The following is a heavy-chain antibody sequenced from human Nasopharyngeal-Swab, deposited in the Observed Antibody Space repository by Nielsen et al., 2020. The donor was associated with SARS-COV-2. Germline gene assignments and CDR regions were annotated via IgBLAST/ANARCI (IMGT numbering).Heavy chain of an antibody. CDR2: IYYSGST. CDR1: GGSISSYY. V-gene: IGHV4-59*08. D-gene: IGHD6-19*01. CDR3: ARGYSSGWYFD. Sequence: LRLSCTVSGGSISSYYWSWIRQPPGKGLEWIGYIYYSGSTNYNPSLKSRVTISVDTSKNQFSLKLSSVTAADTAVYYCARGYSSGWYFDWGQGTLVTVSS. J-gene: IGHJ4*02.